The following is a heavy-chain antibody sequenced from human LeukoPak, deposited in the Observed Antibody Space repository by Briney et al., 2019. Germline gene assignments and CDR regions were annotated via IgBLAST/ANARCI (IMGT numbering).Heavy chain of an antibody. J-gene: IGHJ4*02. CDR2: ISAYNGNT. CDR3: ARVYGLGGSYYSYYFDY. D-gene: IGHD1-26*01. Sequence: ASVKVSCKASGYTFTSYGISWVRQAPGQGLEWMGWISAYNGNTNYAQKLQGRDTMTTDTSTSTAYMELRSLRSDDTAVYYCARVYGLGGSYYSYYFDYWGQGTLVTVSS. V-gene: IGHV1-18*01. CDR1: GYTFTSYG.